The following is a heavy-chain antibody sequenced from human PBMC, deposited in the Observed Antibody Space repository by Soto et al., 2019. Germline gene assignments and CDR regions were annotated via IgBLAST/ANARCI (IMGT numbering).Heavy chain of an antibody. D-gene: IGHD2-21*01. CDR1: GASISNGYYS. CDR2: IHSGGTT. V-gene: IGHV4-30-4*01. J-gene: IGHJ4*02. Sequence: QVQLQEPGPRLVEPSHTLSLTCTVSGASISNGYYSWSWIRQSPGTGLEWIGHIHSGGTTYSNPSHKSRLTISVDMSKNQFSLKLNSLTAADTAVYDCARAPIGHKVDYWGQGTLVTVSS. CDR3: ARAPIGHKVDY.